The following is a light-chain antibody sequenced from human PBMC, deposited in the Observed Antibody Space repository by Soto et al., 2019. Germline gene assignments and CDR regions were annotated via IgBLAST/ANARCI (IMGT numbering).Light chain of an antibody. CDR2: AAS. Sequence: DIQMTQSPSSLSASVGDRVTITCRASQDISNYLVWYQQKPGKVPKLLIYAASTLQSGVPSRFSGSGSGTEFTLTIRSLQPEDVATYYCQKYNSAPWTFGQGTKVEIK. J-gene: IGKJ1*01. CDR1: QDISNY. V-gene: IGKV1-27*01. CDR3: QKYNSAPWT.